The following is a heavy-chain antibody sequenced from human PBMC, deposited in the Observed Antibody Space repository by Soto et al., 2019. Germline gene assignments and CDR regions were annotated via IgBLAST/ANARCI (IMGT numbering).Heavy chain of an antibody. CDR2: IYWDDDK. CDR1: GVSLSTSGEG. J-gene: IGHJ4*02. Sequence: QITLRESGPTLVQPTQTLTLTCTLSGVSLSTSGEGVGWIRQPPGKALEWLALIYWDDDKRFSPSLKSRLAITRDISKNQVEMTMTDMAPEDTAIYYCAHRQRTVVVGAPFDLWGQGSQVTVSS. V-gene: IGHV2-5*02. D-gene: IGHD2-15*01. CDR3: AHRQRTVVVGAPFDL.